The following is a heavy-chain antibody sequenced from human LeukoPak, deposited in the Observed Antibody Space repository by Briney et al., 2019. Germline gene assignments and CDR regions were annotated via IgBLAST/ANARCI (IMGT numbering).Heavy chain of an antibody. CDR2: INPNSGGT. V-gene: IGHV1-2*02. D-gene: IGHD3-3*01. CDR1: GYTFTGYY. Sequence: GASVKVSCKASGYTFTGYYMHWVRQAPGQGLEWMGWINPNSGGTNYAQKFQGRVTMTRDTSISTAYMELSRLRSDDTAVYYCARVDNLEWLFRTPAAFDIWGQGTMVTVSS. CDR3: ARVDNLEWLFRTPAAFDI. J-gene: IGHJ3*02.